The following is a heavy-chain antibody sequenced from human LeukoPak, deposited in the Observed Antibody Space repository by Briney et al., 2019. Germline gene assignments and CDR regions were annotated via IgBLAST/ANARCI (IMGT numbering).Heavy chain of an antibody. Sequence: GGSLRLSCAASGFTVSINYISWVRQAPGKGLEWVSVIYNDGSTYYADSVKGRFTISRDNSKNTLYLQMNSLRAEDTAVYYCARGNSGDSGHFDYWGQGTLVTVSS. CDR3: ARGNSGDSGHFDY. J-gene: IGHJ4*02. CDR1: GFTVSINY. D-gene: IGHD1-26*01. V-gene: IGHV3-53*01. CDR2: IYNDGST.